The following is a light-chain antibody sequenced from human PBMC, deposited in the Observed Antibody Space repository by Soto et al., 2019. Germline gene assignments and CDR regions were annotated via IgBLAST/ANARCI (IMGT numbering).Light chain of an antibody. Sequence: DIQMTQSPSTLSASVGDRVTITCRASQSISSWLAWYQQKPGKAPKLLIYDASSLESWVPSRFSGSGSGTELTLTISSLLHDDFATYYFKQYNSYSRTFGQGTKVEIK. CDR1: QSISSW. J-gene: IGKJ1*01. CDR3: KQYNSYSRT. CDR2: DAS. V-gene: IGKV1-5*01.